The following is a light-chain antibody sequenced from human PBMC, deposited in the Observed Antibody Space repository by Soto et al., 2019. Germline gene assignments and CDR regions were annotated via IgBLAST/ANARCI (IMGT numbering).Light chain of an antibody. V-gene: IGKV1-9*01. CDR2: AAT. CDR3: QQLHSYPFT. CDR1: QGGISS. Sequence: QLTQSPYSLSASVGERVTITCRASQGGISSLAWYHQQPGKAPKLLIYAATTLQSGVPSRFSGSGSGTDFTLTINSLQPEDFATYYCQQLHSYPFTFGQGTRLEIK. J-gene: IGKJ5*01.